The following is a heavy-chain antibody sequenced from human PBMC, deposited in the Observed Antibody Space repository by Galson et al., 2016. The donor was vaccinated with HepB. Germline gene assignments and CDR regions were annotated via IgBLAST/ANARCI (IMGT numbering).Heavy chain of an antibody. J-gene: IGHJ4*02. CDR1: GASISSSNW. CDR2: IYHSGST. D-gene: IGHD1-26*01. V-gene: IGHV4-4*02. CDR3: AISGSYRYSDS. Sequence: SETLSLTCAVSGASISSSNWWSWVRQSPGKGLDWIGNIYHSGSTNSNPSFKSRLSLSVDKSKNQFSLNLTSVTAADTAVYYCAISGSYRYSDSWGQGTLVTVSS.